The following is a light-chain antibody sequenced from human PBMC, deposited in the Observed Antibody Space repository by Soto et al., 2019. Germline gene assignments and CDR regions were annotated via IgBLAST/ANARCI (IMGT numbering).Light chain of an antibody. CDR2: GAS. CDR3: QQYNNWPWT. Sequence: EIMMTQSPATLSVKPGERATLSCRASQSVSSSYLAWYQQKPGQAPRLLIYGASTRATGIPARFSGSGSGTEFTLTISSLQSEDFAVYYCQQYNNWPWTFGQGTRWIS. CDR1: QSVSSSY. V-gene: IGKV3-15*01. J-gene: IGKJ1*01.